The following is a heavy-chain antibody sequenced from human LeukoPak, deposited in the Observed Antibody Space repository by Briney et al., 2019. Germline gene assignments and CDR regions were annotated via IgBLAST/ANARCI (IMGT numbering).Heavy chain of an antibody. Sequence: PGGSLRLSCIVSGFTFSSCGMHWVRQAPGKGLEWVAVISSDGNNKYYADSVKGRFTISRDNSKNTLYLQMNSLRADDTAVYYCAQYYDLSTGYYASDPWAQGTLVIVSS. CDR3: AQYYDLSTGYYASDP. D-gene: IGHD3-9*01. V-gene: IGHV3-30*18. J-gene: IGHJ5*02. CDR1: GFTFSSCG. CDR2: ISSDGNNK.